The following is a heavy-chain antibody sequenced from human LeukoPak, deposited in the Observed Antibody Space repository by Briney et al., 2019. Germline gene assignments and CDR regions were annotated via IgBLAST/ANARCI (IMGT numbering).Heavy chain of an antibody. CDR3: ARDSDWFDP. D-gene: IGHD3-10*01. Sequence: PSETLSLTCTVSGGSISSSSYYWGWIRQPPGKGLEWIGSIYYSGSTYYNPSLKSRATISVDTSKNQFSLKLSSVTAAVTAVYYCARDSDWFDPWGQGTLVTVSS. CDR2: IYYSGST. J-gene: IGHJ5*02. CDR1: GGSISSSSYY. V-gene: IGHV4-39*07.